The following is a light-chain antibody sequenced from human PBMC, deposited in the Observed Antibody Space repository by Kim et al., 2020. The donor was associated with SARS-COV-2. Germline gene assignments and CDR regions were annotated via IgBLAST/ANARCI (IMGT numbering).Light chain of an antibody. CDR2: EAS. J-gene: IGKJ2*01. V-gene: IGKV1-5*01. CDR3: QQRDSHPYT. CDR1: KSISSW. Sequence: SASVGDRVPITCRARKSISSWLAWYQQNPGKAPKLLIYEASGWKVGVPSRFSGSGSGTEFTLTISSLRPDDFATNYCQQRDSHPYTFGRGTKLEI.